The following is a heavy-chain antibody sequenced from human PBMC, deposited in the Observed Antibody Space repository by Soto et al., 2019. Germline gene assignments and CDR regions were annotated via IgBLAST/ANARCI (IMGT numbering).Heavy chain of an antibody. Sequence: EVQLLESGGALVQPGGSLRLSCAASGFTFSTYAMAWVRQAPGKGLEWVPMISDSGDTTYSADSGKGRLTISRDNSKNTVYLQMSSLTAEDTGIYFCAKVPAPYRYYFDYWGQGTLVTVSS. CDR2: ISDSGDTT. J-gene: IGHJ4*02. V-gene: IGHV3-23*01. D-gene: IGHD3-16*02. CDR3: AKVPAPYRYYFDY. CDR1: GFTFSTYA.